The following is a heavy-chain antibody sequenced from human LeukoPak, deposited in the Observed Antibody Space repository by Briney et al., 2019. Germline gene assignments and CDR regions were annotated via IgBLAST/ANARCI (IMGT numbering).Heavy chain of an antibody. V-gene: IGHV1-69*05. CDR3: ARGGYCSGGSCSPYYFDY. CDR2: IIPIFGTA. J-gene: IGHJ4*02. CDR1: GGTFSSYA. D-gene: IGHD2-15*01. Sequence: SVKVSCKASGGTFSSYAISWVRQAPGQGLEWMGRIIPIFGTANYAQKFQGRVTITTDESTSTAYLELSSLRSEDTAVYYCARGGYCSGGSCSPYYFDYWGQGTLVTVSS.